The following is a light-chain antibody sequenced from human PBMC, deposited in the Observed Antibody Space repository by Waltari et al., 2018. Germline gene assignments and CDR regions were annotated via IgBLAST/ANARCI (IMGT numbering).Light chain of an antibody. CDR1: STDVGAYNY. CDR2: EII. Sequence: QSALTQPPSASGSPGQSVTISCTGTSTDVGAYNYVPWYQQHPGKAPKLMIYEIIKRPSGVPDRFSGSKSGNTASLTVSGLQAEDEADYYCSSYAGSNNLVFGGGTKLTVL. CDR3: SSYAGSNNLV. J-gene: IGLJ3*02. V-gene: IGLV2-8*01.